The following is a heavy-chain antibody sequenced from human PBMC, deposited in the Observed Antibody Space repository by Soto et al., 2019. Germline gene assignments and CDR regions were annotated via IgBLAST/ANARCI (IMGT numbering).Heavy chain of an antibody. V-gene: IGHV3-23*01. J-gene: IGHJ3*02. CDR2: ISGSGAST. Sequence: GGSLRLSCAASGFTFSNYAMSWVRQAPGKGLEWVSGISGSGASTYYADSVKDRLTISRDSSKNTLYLQMNSLGAEDTAVYYCAKVCCSGDSYNAFDIWGQGTMVTVSS. CDR3: AKVCCSGDSYNAFDI. CDR1: GFTFSNYA. D-gene: IGHD2-21*01.